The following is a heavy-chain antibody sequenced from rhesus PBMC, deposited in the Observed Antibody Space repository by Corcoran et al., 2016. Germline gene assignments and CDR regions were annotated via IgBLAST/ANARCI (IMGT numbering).Heavy chain of an antibody. CDR2: KNHKKGNK. J-gene: IGHJ6*01. Sequence: QVQLVQSGAAVKKPGSSVTVSCKASGYTFRVYYIHWVRPAPRPGHKWMEGKNHKKGNKKEEQKFQGRVNMTRDTSTSTANMELSSLRAEETAVYYCARNEDEYGYYGVDSWGQGVVVTVSS. CDR1: GYTFRVYY. CDR3: ARNEDEYGYYGVDS. D-gene: IGHD3-9*01. V-gene: IGHV1S2*01.